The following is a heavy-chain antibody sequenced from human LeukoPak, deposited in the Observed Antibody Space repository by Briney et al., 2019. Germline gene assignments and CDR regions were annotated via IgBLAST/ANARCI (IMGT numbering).Heavy chain of an antibody. V-gene: IGHV3-48*04. CDR3: ARFTGVVVPAAFDY. CDR1: GFTFSSYS. D-gene: IGHD2-2*01. CDR2: ISSSSSTI. J-gene: IGHJ4*02. Sequence: GGSLRLSCAASGFTFSSYSMNWVRQAPGKGLEWVSYISSSSSTIYYADSVKGRFTISRDNAKNSLYLQMNSLRAEDAAVYYCARFTGVVVPAAFDYWGQGTLVTVSS.